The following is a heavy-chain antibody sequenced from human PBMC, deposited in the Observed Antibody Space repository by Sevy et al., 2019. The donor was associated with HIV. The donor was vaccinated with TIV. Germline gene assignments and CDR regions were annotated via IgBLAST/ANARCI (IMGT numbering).Heavy chain of an antibody. J-gene: IGHJ6*02. CDR2: TYYRSKWYN. CDR3: ARGGWCSSTSCYYYYGLDV. V-gene: IGHV6-1*01. Sequence: SQTLSLTCALSGDSVSSNSAAWNWIRQSPSRGLEWLGRTYYRSKWYNDYAVSVKSRITINPDTAKNKFSLQLNSVTREDPDVYSCARGGWCSSTSCYYYYGLDVWGQGTTVTVSS. CDR1: GDSVSSNSAA. D-gene: IGHD2-2*01.